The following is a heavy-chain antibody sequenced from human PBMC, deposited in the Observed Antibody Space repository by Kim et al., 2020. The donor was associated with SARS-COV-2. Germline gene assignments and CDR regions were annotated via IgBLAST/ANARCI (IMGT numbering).Heavy chain of an antibody. Sequence: GESLKISCKGSGYSFTSYWIGWVRQMPGKGLEWMGIIYPGDSDTRYSPSFQGQVTNSADKSISTAYLQWSSLKASDTAMYYCALLAGGSSWTRGYYYYGMDVWGQGTTVTVSS. CDR2: IYPGDSDT. CDR3: ALLAGGSSWTRGYYYYGMDV. CDR1: GYSFTSYW. J-gene: IGHJ6*02. D-gene: IGHD6-13*01. V-gene: IGHV5-51*01.